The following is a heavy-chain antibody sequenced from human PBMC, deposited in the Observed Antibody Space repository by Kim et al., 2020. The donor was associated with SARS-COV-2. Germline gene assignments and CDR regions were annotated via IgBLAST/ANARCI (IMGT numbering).Heavy chain of an antibody. J-gene: IGHJ4*02. CDR1: GFTVGSNY. Sequence: GGSLRLSCVASGFTVGSNYMSWVRQAPGKGLEWVSVLYSGGTTYYADSVKGRFTISRDNSKNTLYLQMSSLRAEDTAVYYCAREYGSGRQVDFWGQGTLV. CDR2: LYSGGTT. CDR3: AREYGSGRQVDF. D-gene: IGHD3-10*01. V-gene: IGHV3-66*01.